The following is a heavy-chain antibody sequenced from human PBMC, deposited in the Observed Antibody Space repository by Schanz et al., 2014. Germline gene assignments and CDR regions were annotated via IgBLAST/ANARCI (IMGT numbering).Heavy chain of an antibody. CDR2: INQDGSEK. J-gene: IGHJ6*02. CDR3: VKDLQRELLRDDHYYGMDV. V-gene: IGHV3-7*01. Sequence: EVQLVESGGGLVQPGGSLRLSCAASGFTFSTYWMHWVRQAPGKGLEWVANINQDGSEKYYVDSVKGRFTISRDNAKSSLYLQMNGLRAEDTAVYYCVKDLQRELLRDDHYYGMDVWGQGTTVTVSS. CDR1: GFTFSTYW. D-gene: IGHD1-26*01.